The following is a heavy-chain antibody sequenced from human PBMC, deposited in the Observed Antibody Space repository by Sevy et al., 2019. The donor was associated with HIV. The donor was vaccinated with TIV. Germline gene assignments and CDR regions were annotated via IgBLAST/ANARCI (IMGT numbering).Heavy chain of an antibody. CDR3: ARAYCSSGRCYSLAY. V-gene: IGHV1-18*01. Sequence: ASVKVSCRASGYTFTSYKITWVRQAPGQGLECMGWISAFNGDSNYAQTFQGRVTMTTDTSTSTAYMELRNLRSDDTAVYYCARAYCSSGRCYSLAYWGQGTLVTVSS. D-gene: IGHD2-15*01. J-gene: IGHJ4*02. CDR2: ISAFNGDS. CDR1: GYTFTSYK.